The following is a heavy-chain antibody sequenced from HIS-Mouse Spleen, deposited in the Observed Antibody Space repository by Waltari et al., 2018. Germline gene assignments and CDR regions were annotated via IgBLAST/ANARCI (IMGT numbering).Heavy chain of an antibody. CDR3: AREIPYSSSWYDWYFDL. J-gene: IGHJ2*01. Sequence: QLQLQESGPGLVKPSETLSLTCTVSGGSISSSSYYWGWIRQPPGKGLEWIGSIYYSGCTYYHPSLKSGFTISVDTAKNQFSLKLSSVTAADTAVYYCAREIPYSSSWYDWYFDLWGRGTLVTVSS. CDR2: IYYSGCT. D-gene: IGHD6-13*01. CDR1: GGSISSSSYY. V-gene: IGHV4-39*07.